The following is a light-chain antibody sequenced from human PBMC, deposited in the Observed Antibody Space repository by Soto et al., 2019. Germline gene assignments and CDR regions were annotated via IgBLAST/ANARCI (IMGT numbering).Light chain of an antibody. J-gene: IGLJ1*01. CDR2: DVT. CDR1: SRDVGGFNY. CDR3: NSYTSSSTYV. Sequence: QSVLTQPASVSGSPGQSITISCTGTSRDVGGFNYVSWYQQHPGKAPKLMIYDVTNRPSGVSYRFSGSKSGNTASLTISGLQAEDEADYYCNSYTSSSTYVFGTGTKSPS. V-gene: IGLV2-14*03.